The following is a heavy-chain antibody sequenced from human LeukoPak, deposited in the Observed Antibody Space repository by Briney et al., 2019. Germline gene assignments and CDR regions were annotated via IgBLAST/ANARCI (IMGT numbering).Heavy chain of an antibody. CDR1: GFTFNNAW. CDR3: TTGNTH. CDR2: IKRKIDGETT. J-gene: IGHJ4*02. D-gene: IGHD4-11*01. V-gene: IGHV3-15*01. Sequence: PGGSLRLSCVVSGFTFNNAWMSWVRQAPGKGLEWVGRIKRKIDGETTDYAAPVKGRFTISRDDSKDTLYLQMNSLRMEDTAVYYCTTGNTHWGQGTLVTVSS.